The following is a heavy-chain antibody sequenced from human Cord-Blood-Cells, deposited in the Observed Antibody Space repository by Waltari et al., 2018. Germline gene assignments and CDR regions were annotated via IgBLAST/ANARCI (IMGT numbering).Heavy chain of an antibody. J-gene: IGHJ4*02. CDR1: GGSFSGYY. D-gene: IGHD7-27*01. CDR2: INHSGST. Sequence: QVQLQQWGAGLLKPSETLSLTCAVYGGSFSGYYWSWIRQPPGKGLGWIGEINHSGSTNYNPSLKSRVTISVDPSKNQFSLKLSSVTAADTAVYYCAGRTGDRDYWGQGTLVTVSS. CDR3: AGRTGDRDY. V-gene: IGHV4-34*01.